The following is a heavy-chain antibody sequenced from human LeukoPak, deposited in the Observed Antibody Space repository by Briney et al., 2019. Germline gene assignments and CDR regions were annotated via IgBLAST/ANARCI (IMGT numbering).Heavy chain of an antibody. CDR1: GFTFSSYT. D-gene: IGHD3-10*01. V-gene: IGHV3-21*01. CDR3: ARGYYYGSGSYFDY. Sequence: GGSLRLSCAASGFTFSSYTMNWVRQAPGKGLEWVSSISYSSSYIYYADSVKGRFTISRDNAKNSLYLQMNSLRADDTAVYYCARGYYYGSGSYFDYWGQGTLITVSS. J-gene: IGHJ4*02. CDR2: ISYSSSYI.